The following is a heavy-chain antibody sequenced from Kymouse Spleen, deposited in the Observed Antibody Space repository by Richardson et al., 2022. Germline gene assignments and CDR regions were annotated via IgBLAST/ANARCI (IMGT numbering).Heavy chain of an antibody. D-gene: IGHD3-10*01. CDR1: GFTFSSYS. CDR2: ISSSSSYI. V-gene: IGHV3-21*03. J-gene: IGHJ5*02. Sequence: EVQLVESGGGLVKPGGSLRLSCAASGFTFSSYSMNWVRQAPGKGLEWVSSISSSSSYIYYADSVKGRFTISRDNAKNSLYLQMNSLRAEDTAVYYCAREEITMVRGDWFDPWGQGTLVTVSS. CDR3: AREEITMVRGDWFDP.